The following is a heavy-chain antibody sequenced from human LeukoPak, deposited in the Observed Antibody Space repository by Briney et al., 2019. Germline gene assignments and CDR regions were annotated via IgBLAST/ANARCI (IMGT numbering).Heavy chain of an antibody. CDR2: ISYDGSNK. D-gene: IGHD5-12*01. V-gene: IGHV3-30*18. CDR1: GFIFSSYG. Sequence: GGSLRLSCAASGFIFSSYGMNWVRQAPGKGLEWVAVISYDGSNKYYADSVKGRFTISRDNSKNTLYLQMNSLRAEDTAVYYCAKEMDSGYDYGPFDYWGQGTLVTVSS. J-gene: IGHJ4*02. CDR3: AKEMDSGYDYGPFDY.